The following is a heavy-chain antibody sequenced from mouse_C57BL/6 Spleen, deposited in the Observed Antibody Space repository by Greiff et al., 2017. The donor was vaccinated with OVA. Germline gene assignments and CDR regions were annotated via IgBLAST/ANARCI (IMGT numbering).Heavy chain of an antibody. CDR3: VLITTVVAYYFDY. D-gene: IGHD1-1*01. V-gene: IGHV1-52*01. Sequence: QVQLQQPGAELVRPGSSVKLSCKASGYTFTSYWMQWVKQRPIQGLEWIGNIDPSDSDTHYNQKFKDKATLTVDKSSSTAYMQLSSLTSEDSAVYYCVLITTVVAYYFDYWGQGTTLTVSS. CDR2: IDPSDSDT. CDR1: GYTFTSYW. J-gene: IGHJ2*01.